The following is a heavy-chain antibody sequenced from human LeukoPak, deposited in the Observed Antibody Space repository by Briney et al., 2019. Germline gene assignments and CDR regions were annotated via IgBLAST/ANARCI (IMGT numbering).Heavy chain of an antibody. V-gene: IGHV3-48*01. D-gene: IGHD2-2*01. CDR3: AKGAPHIVVVPAAHS. Sequence: GGSLRLSCAAFGFTFSSYSMNWVRQAPGKGLEWVSYISSSSSTIYYADSVKGRFTISRDNAKSSLYLQMNSLRAEDTAVYYCAKGAPHIVVVPAAHSWGQGTLVTVSS. CDR2: ISSSSSTI. J-gene: IGHJ4*02. CDR1: GFTFSSYS.